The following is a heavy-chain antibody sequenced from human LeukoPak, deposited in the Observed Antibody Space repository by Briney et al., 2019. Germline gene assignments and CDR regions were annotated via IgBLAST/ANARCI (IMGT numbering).Heavy chain of an antibody. D-gene: IGHD2-2*01. V-gene: IGHV4-39*01. CDR3: ARLSPQAMVVVPAAMYWFDP. CDR1: GGSISSSSYY. Sequence: TSETLSLTCTVSGGSISSSSYYWGWIRQPPGKGLEWIVSIYYSGSTYYNPSLKSRVTISVNTSKNQFSRKLSSVTAADTAVYYCARLSPQAMVVVPAAMYWFDPWGQGTLVTVSS. CDR2: IYYSGST. J-gene: IGHJ5*02.